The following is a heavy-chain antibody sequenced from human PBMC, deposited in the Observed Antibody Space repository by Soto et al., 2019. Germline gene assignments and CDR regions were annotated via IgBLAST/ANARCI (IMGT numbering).Heavy chain of an antibody. Sequence: GGSLRLSCAASGFTFDDYAMHWVRQAPGKGLEWVSGISWNSGSIGYADSVKGRFTISRHNAKNSLYLQMNSLRAEDTALYYCAKEGRSSSWYGRDYYYYMDVWGKGTTVTVSS. CDR2: ISWNSGSI. J-gene: IGHJ6*03. V-gene: IGHV3-9*01. CDR3: AKEGRSSSWYGRDYYYYMDV. D-gene: IGHD6-13*01. CDR1: GFTFDDYA.